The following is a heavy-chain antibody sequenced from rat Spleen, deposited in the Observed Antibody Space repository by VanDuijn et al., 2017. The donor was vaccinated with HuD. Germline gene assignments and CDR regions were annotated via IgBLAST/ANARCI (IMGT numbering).Heavy chain of an antibody. D-gene: IGHD1-11*01. CDR3: ARREGDY. J-gene: IGHJ2*01. Sequence: EVQLVESGGGLVQPGRSMKLSCAASGFTFTNYYMAWVRQAPTKGLEWVASINTGGGNTYYRDSVKGRFTISRDNGKSTLYLQMDSLRSEDTATYYCARREGDYWGQGVMVTVSS. CDR1: GFTFTNYY. V-gene: IGHV5-25*01. CDR2: INTGGGNT.